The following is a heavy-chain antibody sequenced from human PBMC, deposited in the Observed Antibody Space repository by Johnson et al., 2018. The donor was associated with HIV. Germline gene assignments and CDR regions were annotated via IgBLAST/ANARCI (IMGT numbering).Heavy chain of an antibody. Sequence: EQLVESGGGLVQSGGSLRLSCAASGFTFSNHWMHWVRQAPGKGLVWVSRINSDGSSRNYVDSVKGRFTISRDNAKNSLYLQMNSLRAEDTAVYYCARALGLEVCAFDIWGQGTMVTVSS. J-gene: IGHJ3*02. V-gene: IGHV3-74*01. D-gene: IGHD2-8*01. CDR3: ARALGLEVCAFDI. CDR1: GFTFSNHW. CDR2: INSDGSSR.